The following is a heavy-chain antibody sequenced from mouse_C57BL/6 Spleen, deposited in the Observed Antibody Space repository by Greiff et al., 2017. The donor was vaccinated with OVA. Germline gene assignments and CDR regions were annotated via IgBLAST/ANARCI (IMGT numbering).Heavy chain of an antibody. CDR3: ARLGPLFDYGSSYHYFDY. V-gene: IGHV1-80*01. CDR1: GYAFSSYW. D-gene: IGHD1-1*01. Sequence: VKVVESGAELVKPGASVKISCKASGYAFSSYWMNWVKQRPGKGLEWIGQIYPGDGDTNYNGKFKGKATLTADKSSSTAYMQLSSLTSEDSAVYFCARLGPLFDYGSSYHYFDYWGQGTTLTVSS. J-gene: IGHJ2*01. CDR2: IYPGDGDT.